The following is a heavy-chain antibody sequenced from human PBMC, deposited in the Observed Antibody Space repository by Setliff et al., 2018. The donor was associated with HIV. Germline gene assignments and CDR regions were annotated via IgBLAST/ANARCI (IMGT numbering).Heavy chain of an antibody. CDR2: ISGSSSYI. V-gene: IGHV3-21*01. Sequence: PGGSLRLSCAASGFTFSSYSMNWVRQAPGKGLEWVSSISGSSSYIYYADSVKGRFTISRDNAKNSLYLQMNSPRAEDTAVYYCARRDCSGGSCYMGYWGKGTTVTVSS. J-gene: IGHJ6*03. CDR3: ARRDCSGGSCYMGY. CDR1: GFTFSSYS. D-gene: IGHD2-15*01.